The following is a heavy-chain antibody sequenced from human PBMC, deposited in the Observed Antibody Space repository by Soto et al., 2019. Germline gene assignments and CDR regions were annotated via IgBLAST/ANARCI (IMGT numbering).Heavy chain of an antibody. V-gene: IGHV3-30*18. CDR3: AKDGADTGTYYFDY. CDR1: NFTFSNYG. Sequence: QVQLVESGGGVVQPGRSLRLSFAASNFTFSNYGMHWVRQAPGKGLEWVALISNDGSNKYYTDSVKGRFTISRDNSRNTLSLQMNSLRADDTAVYYCAKDGADTGTYYFDYWGQGTLITVSS. D-gene: IGHD1-26*01. J-gene: IGHJ4*02. CDR2: ISNDGSNK.